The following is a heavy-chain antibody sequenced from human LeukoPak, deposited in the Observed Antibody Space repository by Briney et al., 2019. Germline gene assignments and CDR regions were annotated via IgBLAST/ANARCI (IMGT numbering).Heavy chain of an antibody. D-gene: IGHD2-2*02. Sequence: GGSLRLSCAASGFTVSGNYMSWVRQAPGKGLEWVSVIYSGGSTYYADSVKGRFTISRDNSKNTLYLQMNSLRAEDTAVYYCAKDQLESCSSTSCYTESYYYYGMDVWGQGTTVTVSS. J-gene: IGHJ6*02. V-gene: IGHV3-66*01. CDR3: AKDQLESCSSTSCYTESYYYYGMDV. CDR1: GFTVSGNY. CDR2: IYSGGST.